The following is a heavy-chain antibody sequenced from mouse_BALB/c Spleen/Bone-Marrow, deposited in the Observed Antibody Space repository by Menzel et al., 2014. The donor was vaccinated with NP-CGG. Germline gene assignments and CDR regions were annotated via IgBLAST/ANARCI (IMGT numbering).Heavy chain of an antibody. D-gene: IGHD2-1*01. CDR2: LNPGSGGT. CDR3: ARRIYYAMGY. CDR1: GYAFTNYL. Sequence: VKVVESGAELVRPGTSVKVSCKASGYAFTNYLIEWVKQRPGQGLEWIGVLNPGSGGTNYNEKFKGKATLTADKSSSSAYMQLSSLTSDDSAVYFCARRIYYAMGYWGQGTTPTVSS. J-gene: IGHJ2*01. V-gene: IGHV1-54*01.